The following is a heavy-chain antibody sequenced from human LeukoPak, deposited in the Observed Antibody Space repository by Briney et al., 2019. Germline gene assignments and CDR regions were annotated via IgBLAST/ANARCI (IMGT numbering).Heavy chain of an antibody. CDR2: ISSGGTT. CDR3: SGTKNYYFDY. V-gene: IGHV3-23*01. CDR1: GFTFSNYD. J-gene: IGHJ4*02. Sequence: PGGSLRLSCATSGFTFSNYDMSWVRQAPGKGLEWVSIISSGGTTYSADSVKGRFTVSRDNSKNTLYLQMESLRAVDTAVYYCSGTKNYYFDYWGQGTLVTVSS. D-gene: IGHD1-26*01.